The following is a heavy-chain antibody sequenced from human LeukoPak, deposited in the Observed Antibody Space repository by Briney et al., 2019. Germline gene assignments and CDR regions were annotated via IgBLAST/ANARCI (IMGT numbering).Heavy chain of an antibody. CDR3: ARHAGSGSYYPTYYYYYYMDV. V-gene: IGHV3-48*03. CDR2: ISSSGSTI. CDR1: GFTFSSYE. J-gene: IGHJ6*03. Sequence: PGGSLRLSCAASGFTFSSYEMNWVRQAPGKGLEWVSYISSSGSTIYYADSVKGRFTISRDNAKNSLYLQMNSLRAEDTAVYYCARHAGSGSYYPTYYYYYYMDVWGKGTTVTISS. D-gene: IGHD3-10*01.